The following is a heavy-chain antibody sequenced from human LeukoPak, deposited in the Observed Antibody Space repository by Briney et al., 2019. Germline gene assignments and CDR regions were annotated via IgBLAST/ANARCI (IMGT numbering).Heavy chain of an antibody. Sequence: PGGSLRLSCAASGFTFSSYSMNWVRQAPGKGLEWVSSISSSSSYIYYADSVKGRFTISRDNAKNSLYLQMNSLRAEGTAVYYCARDRVWFGEFSDFDYWGQGTLVTVSS. D-gene: IGHD3-10*01. V-gene: IGHV3-21*01. CDR1: GFTFSSYS. J-gene: IGHJ4*02. CDR3: ARDRVWFGEFSDFDY. CDR2: ISSSSSYI.